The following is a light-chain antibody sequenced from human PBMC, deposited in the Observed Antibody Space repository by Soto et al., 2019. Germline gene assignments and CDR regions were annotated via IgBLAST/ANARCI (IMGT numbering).Light chain of an antibody. Sequence: QSALTQPASVSGSPGQSITFSCTGTSSDVGGYNYVSWYQQHPGKAPKLMIYDVSNRPSGVSNRFSGSKSGNTASLTISGLQAEDEGDYFCSSYTNTLTHVIFGGGTKLTVL. V-gene: IGLV2-14*01. CDR2: DVS. J-gene: IGLJ2*01. CDR1: SSDVGGYNY. CDR3: SSYTNTLTHVI.